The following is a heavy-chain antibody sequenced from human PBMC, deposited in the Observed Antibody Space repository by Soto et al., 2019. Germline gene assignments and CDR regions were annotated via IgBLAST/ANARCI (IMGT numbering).Heavy chain of an antibody. CDR1: GGSLRRSRSY. D-gene: IGHD2-2*01. CDR3: ARHSSRYNWFDP. Sequence: SETLSLTCTVPGGSLRRSRSYWGWIRQPPGKGLEWIGSIYYSGSTYYNPSLTSRVTISVDTSKNQFSLKLSSVTAADTAVYYCARHSSRYNWFDPWGQGTLVTVSS. V-gene: IGHV4-39*01. CDR2: IYYSGST. J-gene: IGHJ5*02.